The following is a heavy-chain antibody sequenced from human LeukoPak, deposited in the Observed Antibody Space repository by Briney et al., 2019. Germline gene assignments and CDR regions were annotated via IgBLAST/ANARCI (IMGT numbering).Heavy chain of an antibody. CDR1: GGSFSGYY. CDR2: INHSGST. CDR3: APLAGGWYTG. Sequence: SETLSLTCAVYGGSFSGYYWSWIRQPPGKGLEWIGEINHSGSTNYNPSLKSRVTISVDTSKNQFSLKLSSVTAADTAVYYCAPLAGGWYTGWGQGTLVTVSS. J-gene: IGHJ4*02. D-gene: IGHD6-19*01. V-gene: IGHV4-34*01.